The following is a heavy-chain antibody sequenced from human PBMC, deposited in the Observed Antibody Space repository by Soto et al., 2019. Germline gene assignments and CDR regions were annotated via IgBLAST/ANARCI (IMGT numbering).Heavy chain of an antibody. J-gene: IGHJ3*02. CDR3: ARGSGGYCSGGSCQLDAFDI. CDR2: IIANNGNT. V-gene: IGHV1-18*01. D-gene: IGHD2-15*01. Sequence: ASVKVSCKASGGTFSSYAISWVRQAPGQGLEWMGWIIANNGNTNYAQKLQGRVTITTDTSTSTAYMELRSLRSDDTAVYYCARGSGGYCSGGSCQLDAFDIWGQGTMVTVSS. CDR1: GGTFSSYA.